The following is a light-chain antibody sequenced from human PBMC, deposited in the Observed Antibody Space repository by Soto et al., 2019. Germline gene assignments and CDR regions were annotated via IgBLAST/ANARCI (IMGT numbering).Light chain of an antibody. CDR1: SSDVGGSDY. J-gene: IGLJ2*01. CDR2: DVS. Sequence: QSVLTQPASVSGSPGQSITMSCIGTSSDVGGSDYVSWYQQHPGKAPKLVIYDVSNRPSGVSDRFSGSKSGNTASLTISGLQAEDEADYYCCSYTRSNSLVLFGGGTKLTV. CDR3: CSYTRSNSLVL. V-gene: IGLV2-14*01.